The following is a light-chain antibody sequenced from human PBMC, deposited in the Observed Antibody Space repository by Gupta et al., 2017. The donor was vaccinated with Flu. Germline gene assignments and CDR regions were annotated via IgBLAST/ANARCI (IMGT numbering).Light chain of an antibody. Sequence: EIVMTQSPATLSVSPGERATLSCRASQSVSSNLAWYHQKPGQAPRLLIYGASTRATGIPARFSGSGSGTEFTLTISSLQSEDVAVYYCQQDSKWPQTFGQGTKVEIK. CDR3: QQDSKWPQT. CDR1: QSVSSN. V-gene: IGKV3-15*01. J-gene: IGKJ1*01. CDR2: GAS.